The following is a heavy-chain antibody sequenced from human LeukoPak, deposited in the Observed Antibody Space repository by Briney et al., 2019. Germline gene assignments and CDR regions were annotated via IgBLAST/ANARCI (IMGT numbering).Heavy chain of an antibody. J-gene: IGHJ6*02. Sequence: GGSLRLSCTASGFTFGDYAMSWVRQAPGKGLEWVGFIRSKAYGGTTEYAASVKGRFTISRDDSKSIAYLQMNSLKTEDTAVYYCTRELLHYYYYGMDVWGQGTTVTVSS. V-gene: IGHV3-49*04. CDR2: IRSKAYGGTT. CDR3: TRELLHYYYYGMDV. CDR1: GFTFGDYA. D-gene: IGHD1-26*01.